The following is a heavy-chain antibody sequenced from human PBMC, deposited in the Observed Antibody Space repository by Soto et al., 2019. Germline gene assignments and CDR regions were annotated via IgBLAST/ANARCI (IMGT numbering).Heavy chain of an antibody. D-gene: IGHD1-26*01. CDR1: GFTVSSNY. V-gene: IGHV3-66*01. CDR3: ARDPGATHPRY. CDR2: IYSGGNT. Sequence: EVQVVESGGGLVQPGGSLRLSCAASGFTVSSNYLSWVRQAPGKGLEWVSVIYSGGNTYYADSVKGRFTISRDNSKNTLYLQMNSLRAEDTAVYYCARDPGATHPRYWGQGTLVTVSS. J-gene: IGHJ4*02.